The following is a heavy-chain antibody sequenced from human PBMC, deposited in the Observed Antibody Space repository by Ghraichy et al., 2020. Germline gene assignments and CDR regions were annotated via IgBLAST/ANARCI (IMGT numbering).Heavy chain of an antibody. CDR3: AGDGWKYGGWWFDA. CDR2: IYSGGTT. CDR1: GFTVSSNF. D-gene: IGHD1-7*01. V-gene: IGHV3-53*01. Sequence: GGSLRLSCAASGFTVSSNFMSWVRQAPGKGLEWVSVIYSGGTTYYADSVKGRFTISRDNSKNTLYLQMTSLRAEDTAVYYCAGDGWKYGGWWFDAWGQGTLVTVSS. J-gene: IGHJ5*02.